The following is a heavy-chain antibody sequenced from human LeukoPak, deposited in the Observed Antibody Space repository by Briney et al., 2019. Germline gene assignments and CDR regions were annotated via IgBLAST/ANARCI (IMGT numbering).Heavy chain of an antibody. CDR1: GGSISPYY. CDR2: VSYRGHT. D-gene: IGHD2-21*01. CDR3: ARGQYSALSLYYYYYMDV. Sequence: PSETLSLTCSVSGGSISPYYWSWIRQPPGKGLEWIGYVSYRGHTNYNPSLESRVTISLDTSKNQFSLKLSSVTAADTAVYYCARGQYSALSLYYYYYMDVWGKGTTVTVSS. J-gene: IGHJ6*03. V-gene: IGHV4-59*01.